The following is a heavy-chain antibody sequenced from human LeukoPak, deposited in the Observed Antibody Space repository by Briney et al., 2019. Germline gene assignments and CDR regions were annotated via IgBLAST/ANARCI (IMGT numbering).Heavy chain of an antibody. D-gene: IGHD5-18*01. CDR1: GFTFSSYW. J-gene: IGHJ3*02. Sequence: AGGSLRLSCAASGFTFSSYWMSWVRQAPGKGLEWVANIKQDGSEKYYVDSVKGRFTISRDNAKNSLYLQMNSLRAEDTAVYYWARESSYGIRGDDAFDIWGQGTMVTVSS. V-gene: IGHV3-7*01. CDR2: IKQDGSEK. CDR3: ARESSYGIRGDDAFDI.